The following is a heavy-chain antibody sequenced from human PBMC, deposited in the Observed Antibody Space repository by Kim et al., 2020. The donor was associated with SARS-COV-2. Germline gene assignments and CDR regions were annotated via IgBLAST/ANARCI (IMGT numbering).Heavy chain of an antibody. J-gene: IGHJ5*02. D-gene: IGHD5-12*01. V-gene: IGHV3-21*01. CDR3: ARDGSGYDYWFDP. Sequence: GGSLRLSCAASGFTFSSYSMNWVRQAPGKGLEWVSSISSSSSYIYYADSVKGRFTISRDNAKNSLYLQMNSLRAEDTAVYYCARDGSGYDYWFDPWGQGTLVTVSS. CDR1: GFTFSSYS. CDR2: ISSSSSYI.